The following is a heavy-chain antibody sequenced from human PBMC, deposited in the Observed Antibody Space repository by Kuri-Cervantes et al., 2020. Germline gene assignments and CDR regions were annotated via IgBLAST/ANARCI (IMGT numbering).Heavy chain of an antibody. CDR2: MNPNSGST. V-gene: IGHV1-8*02. J-gene: IGHJ4*02. CDR3: ARRQGRRDGYNYAPFFDY. Sequence: ASVKVSCKASGYTFTSYDINWVRQATGQGLEWMGWMNPNSGSTSYAQKFQGRVTMTRDTSTSTVYMELSSLRSGDTAVYYCARRQGRRDGYNYAPFFDYWGQGTLVTVSS. D-gene: IGHD5-24*01. CDR1: GYTFTSYD.